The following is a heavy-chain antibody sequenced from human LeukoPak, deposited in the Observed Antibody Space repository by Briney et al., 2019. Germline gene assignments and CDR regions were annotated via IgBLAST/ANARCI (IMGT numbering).Heavy chain of an antibody. CDR3: AKAVFRAGATIYYFEY. CDR1: GFTFTNFA. J-gene: IGHJ4*02. D-gene: IGHD1-26*01. Sequence: GGSLRLSCAASGFTFTNFAVSWVRQAPGKGLEWVSSISGSGGSTYYADSVKGRFTISRDNSKNTLYLQMNSLRAEDTAVYYCAKAVFRAGATIYYFEYWGQGTLVTVSS. CDR2: ISGSGGST. V-gene: IGHV3-23*01.